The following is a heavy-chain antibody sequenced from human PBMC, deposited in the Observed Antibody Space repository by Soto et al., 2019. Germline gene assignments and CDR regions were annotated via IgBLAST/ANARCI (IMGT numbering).Heavy chain of an antibody. CDR2: VSGSGGDT. J-gene: IGHJ4*02. CDR1: GFTFSNYA. Sequence: EVQLLESGGGLVQPGGSLRLSCAASGFTFSNYAMSWVRQAPGTGLEWVSAVSGSGGDTYYADSVKGRFTISRDNSKKTLFLQMSSLRAEDTAVYFCAKGSAGGRPYYFDYWGRGTLVTVSS. D-gene: IGHD2-15*01. V-gene: IGHV3-23*01. CDR3: AKGSAGGRPYYFDY.